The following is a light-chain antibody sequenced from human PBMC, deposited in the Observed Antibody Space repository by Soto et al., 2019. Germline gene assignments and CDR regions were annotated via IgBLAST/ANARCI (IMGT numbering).Light chain of an antibody. CDR1: SSDVGGYNF. CDR3: SSFTSSPTYV. CDR2: EVS. V-gene: IGLV2-14*01. J-gene: IGLJ1*01. Sequence: QSVLTQPASVSGSPGQSITISCTGISSDVGGYNFVSWYQQHPGKAPKFMIYEVSNRPSGVSNRFSGSKSGNTASLTISGLQSEDEADYYCSSFTSSPTYVFGTGNKVTVL.